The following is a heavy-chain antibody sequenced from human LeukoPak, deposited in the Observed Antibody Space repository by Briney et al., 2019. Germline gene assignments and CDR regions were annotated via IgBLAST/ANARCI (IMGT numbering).Heavy chain of an antibody. CDR2: IYYSGST. J-gene: IGHJ3*02. D-gene: IGHD4-17*01. V-gene: IGHV4-39*07. Sequence: PSETLSLTCTVSGGSISSSSYYWGWIRQPPGKGLEWIGSIYYSGSTYYNPSLKSRVTISVDTSKNQFSLKLSSVTAADTAVYYCARDHIPSYDYGDYGEVRRRGAFDIWGQGTMVTVSS. CDR3: ARDHIPSYDYGDYGEVRRRGAFDI. CDR1: GGSISSSSYY.